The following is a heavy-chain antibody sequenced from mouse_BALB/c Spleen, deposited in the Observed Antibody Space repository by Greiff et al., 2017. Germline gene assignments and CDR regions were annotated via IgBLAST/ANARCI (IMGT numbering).Heavy chain of an antibody. V-gene: IGHV5-4*02. D-gene: IGHD2-1*01. Sequence: EVQLVESGGGLVKPGGSLKLSCAASGFTFSDYYMYWVRQTPEKRLEWVATISDGGSYTYYPDSVKGRFTISRDNAKNNLYLQMSSLKSEDTAMYYCARDSYGNHWYFDVWGAGTTVTVSS. CDR2: ISDGGSYT. J-gene: IGHJ1*01. CDR1: GFTFSDYY. CDR3: ARDSYGNHWYFDV.